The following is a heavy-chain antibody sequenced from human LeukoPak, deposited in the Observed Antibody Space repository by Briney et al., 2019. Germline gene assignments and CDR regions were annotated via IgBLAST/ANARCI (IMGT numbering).Heavy chain of an antibody. CDR3: ARGRGMAVAGPVRY. CDR2: MNPNSGNT. Sequence: GASVKVSCKASGYTSTSYDINWVRQATGQGLEWMGWMNPNSGNTGYAQKFQGRVTMTRNTSISTAYMELSSLRSEDTAVYYCARGRGMAVAGPVRYWGQGTLVTVSS. J-gene: IGHJ4*02. D-gene: IGHD6-19*01. CDR1: GYTSTSYD. V-gene: IGHV1-8*01.